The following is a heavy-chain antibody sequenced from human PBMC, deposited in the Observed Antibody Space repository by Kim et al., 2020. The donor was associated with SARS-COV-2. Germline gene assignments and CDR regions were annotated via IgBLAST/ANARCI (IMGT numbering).Heavy chain of an antibody. CDR1: GFIVSTNY. CDR3: ARGENFDY. Sequence: GGSLRLSCAASGFIVSTNYMSWVRQAPGKGLEWVSVIYSGGGTYYADSVKGRFTISRDHSRNTLYLQMNSLRADDTAVYYCARGENFDYWGQGTLVTVSS. CDR2: IYSGGGT. V-gene: IGHV3-53*01. J-gene: IGHJ4*02.